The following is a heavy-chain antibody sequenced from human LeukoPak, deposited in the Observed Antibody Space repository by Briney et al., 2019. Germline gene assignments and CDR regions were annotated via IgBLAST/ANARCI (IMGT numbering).Heavy chain of an antibody. D-gene: IGHD3-22*01. CDR3: ARDGYYYDSSGYSSGDY. J-gene: IGHJ4*02. CDR2: IKQDGSEK. V-gene: IGHV3-7*01. Sequence: GSLSLSCAASGFTFSSYWMSWVRQAPGKGLEWVANIKQDGSEKYYVDSVKGRFTISRDNAKNSLYLQMNSLRAEDTAVYYCARDGYYYDSSGYSSGDYWGQGTLVTVSS. CDR1: GFTFSSYW.